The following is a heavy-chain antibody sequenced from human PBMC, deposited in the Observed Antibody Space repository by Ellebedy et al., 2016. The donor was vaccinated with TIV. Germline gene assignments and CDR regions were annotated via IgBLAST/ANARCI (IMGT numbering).Heavy chain of an antibody. CDR3: ARSGELDS. Sequence: PGGSLRLSCAASGFTFSSYDMHWVRQAPGKGLEWVSSITESGGNTYYADSLKGRFTISRDDARNSLYLQMNSLRAEDTAGYYCARSGELDSWGQGTLVTVSS. D-gene: IGHD1-26*01. V-gene: IGHV3-21*01. CDR1: GFTFSSYD. CDR2: ITESGGNT. J-gene: IGHJ4*02.